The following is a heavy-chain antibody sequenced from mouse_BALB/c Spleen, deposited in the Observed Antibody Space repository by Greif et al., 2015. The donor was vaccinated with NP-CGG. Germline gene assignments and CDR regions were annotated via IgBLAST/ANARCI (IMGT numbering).Heavy chain of an antibody. CDR3: ARQLTDGMDY. CDR1: GFSLTYYG. V-gene: IGHV2-6-2*01. CDR2: IWSDGST. Sequence: QVQLKQSGPDLVAPSQSLSITCTVSGFSLTYYGVHWIRQPPGKGLEWLVVIWSDGSTTYNSALKSRLSISKDNSKSXVFIKKDSLQTDDTALYYCARQLTDGMDYWGQGTAVTFSS. J-gene: IGHJ4*01.